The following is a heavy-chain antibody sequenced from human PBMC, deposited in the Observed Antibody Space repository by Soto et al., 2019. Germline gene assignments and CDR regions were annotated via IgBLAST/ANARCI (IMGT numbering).Heavy chain of an antibody. D-gene: IGHD1-26*01. Sequence: ASVKVSCKASGGTFNNYAISWVRQAPGQGLEWMGRIIPILGIVNYARKFQGRVTITADKSTSTAYMDLSSLRSEDTAVYYCARAVQGGNDYWGQGTLVTVSS. J-gene: IGHJ4*02. CDR2: IIPILGIV. V-gene: IGHV1-69*04. CDR3: ARAVQGGNDY. CDR1: GGTFNNYA.